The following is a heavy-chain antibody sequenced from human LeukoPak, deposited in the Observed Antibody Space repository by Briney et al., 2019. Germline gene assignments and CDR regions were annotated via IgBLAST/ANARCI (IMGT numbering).Heavy chain of an antibody. D-gene: IGHD6-6*01. V-gene: IGHV4-4*02. CDR2: IYHSGST. CDR1: GGSISSSNW. Sequence: SETLSLTCAVSGGSISSSNWWSWVRQPPGKGLEWIGEIYHSGSTNYNPSLRSRVTISVDKSKNQFSLHLSSVTAADTAVYYCARDPSVAAGITGWGDYWGQGTLVNVLS. CDR3: ARDPSVAAGITGWGDY. J-gene: IGHJ4*02.